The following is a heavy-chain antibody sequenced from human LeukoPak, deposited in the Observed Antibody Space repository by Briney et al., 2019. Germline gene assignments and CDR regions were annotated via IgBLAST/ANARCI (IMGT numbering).Heavy chain of an antibody. CDR3: ATIYSSSWYLFDY. D-gene: IGHD6-13*01. V-gene: IGHV4-39*01. Sequence: SETLSLTCTVSGGSISSTSYYWDWLRQPPGKGLEWLGSIYYSGSTYYNPSLKSRVTISVDTSKNQFSLKLSSVTAADTAVYYCATIYSSSWYLFDYWGQGTLVTVSS. J-gene: IGHJ4*02. CDR1: GGSISSTSYY. CDR2: IYYSGST.